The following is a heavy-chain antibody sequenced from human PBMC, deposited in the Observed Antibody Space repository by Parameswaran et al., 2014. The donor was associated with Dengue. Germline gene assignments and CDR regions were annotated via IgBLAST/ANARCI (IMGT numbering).Heavy chain of an antibody. D-gene: IGHD3-16*01. Sequence: VRQMPGKGLEWVAVISYDGSNKYYADSVKGRFTISRDNSKNTLYLQMNSLRAEDTAVYYCARGSYDYVWGSYAIDYWGQGTLVTVSS. V-gene: IGHV3-30-3*01. CDR2: ISYDGSNK. J-gene: IGHJ4*02. CDR3: ARGSYDYVWGSYAIDY.